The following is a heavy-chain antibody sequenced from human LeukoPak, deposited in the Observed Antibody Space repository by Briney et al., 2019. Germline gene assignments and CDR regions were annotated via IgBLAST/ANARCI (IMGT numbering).Heavy chain of an antibody. J-gene: IGHJ4*02. V-gene: IGHV3-30*02. CDR1: GFTFSSYG. CDR2: IRYVGSNK. CDR3: AKDLDSSPTPDFDY. Sequence: GGSLRLSCAASGFTFSSYGMHWVRQAPGKGLEWVALIRYVGSNKYYADSVKGRFTISRDNSKNTLYLQMNSLRAEDTAVYYCAKDLDSSPTPDFDYWGQGTLVTVSS. D-gene: IGHD6-13*01.